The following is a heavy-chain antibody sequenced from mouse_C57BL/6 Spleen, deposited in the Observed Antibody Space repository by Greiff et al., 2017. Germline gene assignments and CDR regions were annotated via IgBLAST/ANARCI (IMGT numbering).Heavy chain of an antibody. CDR1: GYTFTSYW. D-gene: IGHD2-1*01. J-gene: IGHJ2*01. V-gene: IGHV1-55*01. CDR3: ARGIYYGNLYYFDY. Sequence: VKLQESGAELVKPGASVKMSCKASGYTFTSYWITWVKQRPGQGLEWIGDIYPGSGSTNYNEKFKSKATLTVDTSSSTAYMQLSSLTSEDSAVYYCARGIYYGNLYYFDYWGQGTTLTVSS. CDR2: IYPGSGST.